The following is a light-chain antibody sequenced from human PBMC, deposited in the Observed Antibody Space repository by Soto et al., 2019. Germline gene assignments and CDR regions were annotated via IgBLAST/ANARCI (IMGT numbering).Light chain of an antibody. J-gene: IGLJ1*01. CDR1: SSDVGSYNL. Sequence: PGEWLSITCTGTSSDVGSYNLVSWYQQHPGKAPKLMIYEVTKRPSGVSNRFSGSKSDNTASLTISGLQAEDEADYYCCSYAGSNYVFGTGTKVTVL. CDR3: CSYAGSNYV. CDR2: EVT. V-gene: IGLV2-23*02.